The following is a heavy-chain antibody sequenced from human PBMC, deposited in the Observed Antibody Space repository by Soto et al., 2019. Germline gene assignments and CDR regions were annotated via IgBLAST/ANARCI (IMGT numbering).Heavy chain of an antibody. CDR3: ARVANWGVLDY. D-gene: IGHD7-27*01. V-gene: IGHV4-61*01. CDR2: IYYSGST. Sequence: SETLSLTCTVSGGSISSGSYYWSWIRQPPGKGLEWIGYIYYSGSTNYNPSLKSRVTISVDTSKNQFSLKLSSVTAADTVVYCGARVANWGVLDYWGQGTLVTVSS. J-gene: IGHJ4*02. CDR1: GGSISSGSYY.